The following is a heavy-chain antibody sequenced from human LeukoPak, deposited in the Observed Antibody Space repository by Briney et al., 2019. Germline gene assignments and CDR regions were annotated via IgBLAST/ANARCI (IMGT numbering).Heavy chain of an antibody. V-gene: IGHV3-43*01. CDR1: GLTFGDYT. Sequence: GGSLRLSCEASGLTFGDYTMHWVRQAPGKGLEWVSLISRNGAATKYADSVRGRFTVSRDNSKNSLFLQMNGLSTEDTALYYCARGWEQQGVGAFHVWGQGTMVTVSS. CDR2: ISRNGAAT. J-gene: IGHJ3*01. CDR3: ARGWEQQGVGAFHV. D-gene: IGHD1/OR15-1a*01.